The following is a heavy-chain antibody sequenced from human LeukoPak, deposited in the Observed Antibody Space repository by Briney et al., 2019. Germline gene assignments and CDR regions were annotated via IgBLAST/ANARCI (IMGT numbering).Heavy chain of an antibody. CDR3: AKGNGYSYGRYYFDY. D-gene: IGHD5-18*01. Sequence: GGSLRLSCAASGFTFSSYAMGWVRQAPGKGLEWVSAITASGGNTYYADSVKGRFTISRDNSKNTLYLQVNSLRAVDTAVYYCAKGNGYSYGRYYFDYWGQGTLVTVSS. J-gene: IGHJ4*02. CDR1: GFTFSSYA. CDR2: ITASGGNT. V-gene: IGHV3-23*01.